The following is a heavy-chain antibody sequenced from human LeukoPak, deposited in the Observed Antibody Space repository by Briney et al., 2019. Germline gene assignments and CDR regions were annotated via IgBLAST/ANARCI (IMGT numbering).Heavy chain of an antibody. J-gene: IGHJ4*02. CDR3: ARARPLPGPSHY. CDR2: INPSGGST. CDR1: GYTFTSYY. V-gene: IGHV1-46*03. Sequence: APVKVSCKASGYTFTSYYMHWVRQAPGQGLEWMGIINPSGGSTSYAQKFQGRVTMTRDTSTSTVYMELSSLRSEDTAVYYCARARPLPGPSHYWGQGTLVTVSS.